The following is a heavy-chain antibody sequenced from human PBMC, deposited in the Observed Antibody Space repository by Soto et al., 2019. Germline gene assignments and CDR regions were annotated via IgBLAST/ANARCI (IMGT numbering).Heavy chain of an antibody. V-gene: IGHV3-23*01. CDR1: GFAFSNYA. Sequence: GGSLRLSCAASGFAFSNYAMSWARQAPGKGLEWVSTISGSGGATYYPDSVKGRFTIPRDNSKNTLYLQMNSLRAEDTARYYCAKDLAPGDYWGQGTLVTVSS. J-gene: IGHJ4*02. CDR3: AKDLAPGDY. CDR2: ISGSGGAT.